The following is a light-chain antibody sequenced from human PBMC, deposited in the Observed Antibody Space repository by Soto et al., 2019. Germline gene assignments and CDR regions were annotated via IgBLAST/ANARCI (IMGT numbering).Light chain of an antibody. V-gene: IGLV2-14*01. J-gene: IGLJ2*01. Sequence: QSVLTQPASVSGSPGQSITISCTGTSSDVGGYNSVSWYQHHPDKAPRLMIYEVSLRPSTVSSRFSGSKSGNTASLTISGLQAEDEADYYCRSYSSSSTLFGGGTKVTVL. CDR3: RSYSSSSTL. CDR1: SSDVGGYNS. CDR2: EVS.